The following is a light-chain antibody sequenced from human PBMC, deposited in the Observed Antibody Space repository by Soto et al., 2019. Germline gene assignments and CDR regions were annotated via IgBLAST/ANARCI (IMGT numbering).Light chain of an antibody. CDR3: QNFISYPIP. CDR2: DVS. CDR1: QDIRGA. J-gene: IGKJ5*01. Sequence: AIQVTQSPSSLSASLGDRVTITCRASQDIRGALAWYQQKPGKAPKLLIYDVSTLESGVPSRFSGSGSGTESPLTITSRQPEVLGINSGQNFISYPIPFGHGTRLKIK. V-gene: IGKV1-13*02.